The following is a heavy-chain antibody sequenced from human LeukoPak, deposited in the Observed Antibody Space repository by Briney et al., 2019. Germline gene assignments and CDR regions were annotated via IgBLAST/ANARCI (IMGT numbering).Heavy chain of an antibody. CDR3: AREEAAVTPGNWYFDL. J-gene: IGHJ2*01. D-gene: IGHD4-17*01. V-gene: IGHV4-34*01. CDR2: INHSGST. CDR1: GGSFSGYY. Sequence: SETLSLTCAVYGGSFSGYYWSWIRQPPGKGLEWIGEINHSGSTNYNPSLKSRVTISVDTSKNQFSLKLSSVIAADTAVYYCAREEAAVTPGNWYFDLWGRGTLVTVSS.